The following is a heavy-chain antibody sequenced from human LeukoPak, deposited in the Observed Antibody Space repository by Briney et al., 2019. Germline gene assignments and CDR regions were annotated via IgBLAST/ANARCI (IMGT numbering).Heavy chain of an antibody. V-gene: IGHV3-23*01. D-gene: IGHD1-26*01. CDR2: TSGGGG. J-gene: IGHJ4*02. Sequence: PGGSLRLSCAASGFTFSTYAMSWVRQAPGKGLEWASGTSGGGGDYADSVKGRFTISRDNSKNTLYLQMNSLRAEDTAIYYCAQADSGSYPIDYWGQGTLVTVSS. CDR3: AQADSGSYPIDY. CDR1: GFTFSTYA.